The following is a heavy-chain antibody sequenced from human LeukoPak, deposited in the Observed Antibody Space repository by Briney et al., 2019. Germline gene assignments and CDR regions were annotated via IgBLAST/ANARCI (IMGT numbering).Heavy chain of an antibody. CDR2: INHSGST. Sequence: SETLSLTCAVYVGSFSGYYCSWIRQPPGKGLEWIGEINHSGSTKYNPSLKSRVTISADTSKNQFSLRLSSVTAADTAVYYCARAEDEFDIWGQGTMVTVSS. D-gene: IGHD5-24*01. CDR1: VGSFSGYY. CDR3: ARAEDEFDI. J-gene: IGHJ3*02. V-gene: IGHV4-34*01.